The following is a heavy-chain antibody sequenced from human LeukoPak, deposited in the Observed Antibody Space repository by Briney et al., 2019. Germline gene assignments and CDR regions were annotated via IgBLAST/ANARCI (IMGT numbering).Heavy chain of an antibody. J-gene: IGHJ4*02. V-gene: IGHV4-59*08. CDR3: ARHYTRAGTSDY. D-gene: IGHD1-14*01. Sequence: PSETLSLTCTVSGGSISSYYRSWIRQPPGKGLEWIGYIYYSGGTNYNPSLKSRVTISVDTSKNQFSLKLSSVTAADTAVYYCARHYTRAGTSDYWGQGTLVTVSS. CDR1: GGSISSYY. CDR2: IYYSGGT.